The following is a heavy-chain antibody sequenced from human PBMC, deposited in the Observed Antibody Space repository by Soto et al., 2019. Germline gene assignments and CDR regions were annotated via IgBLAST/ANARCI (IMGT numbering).Heavy chain of an antibody. V-gene: IGHV3-74*01. Sequence: GGSLRLSCAASGFTFSSYWMHWVRQAPGKGLVWVSRINSDGSSTSYTDSVKGRFTISRDNAKNTLYLQMNSLRAEDTAVYYCARAEKYYYDSSGYLLDYYYYGMDVWGQGTTVTVSS. CDR1: GFTFSSYW. CDR2: INSDGSST. CDR3: ARAEKYYYDSSGYLLDYYYYGMDV. D-gene: IGHD3-22*01. J-gene: IGHJ6*02.